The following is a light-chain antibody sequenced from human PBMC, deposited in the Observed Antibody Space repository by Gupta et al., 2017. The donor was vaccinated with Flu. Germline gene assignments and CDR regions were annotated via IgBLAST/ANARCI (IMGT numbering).Light chain of an antibody. CDR1: QSVSSY. V-gene: IGKV3-11*01. Sequence: TLSLSPGERATLSCRASQSVSSYLAWYQQKPGQAPRLLIYDASNRATGIPARFSGSGSGTDFTLTISSLEPEDFAVYYCQQRSNWPPGFTFGPGTKVDIK. J-gene: IGKJ3*01. CDR3: QQRSNWPPGFT. CDR2: DAS.